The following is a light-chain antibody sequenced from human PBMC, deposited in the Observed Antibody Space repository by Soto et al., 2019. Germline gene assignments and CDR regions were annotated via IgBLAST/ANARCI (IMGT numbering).Light chain of an antibody. CDR3: QQYDQWWT. Sequence: ETVMTQSPATLSVSPGERATFSCRASQSINTNLAWFQLKPGQAPRLLIYGASIRAAGIPARFSGSGSGTEFSLTISGLQSEDFGVFFCQQYDQWWTFGQGTKVEVK. CDR2: GAS. J-gene: IGKJ1*01. CDR1: QSINTN. V-gene: IGKV3-15*01.